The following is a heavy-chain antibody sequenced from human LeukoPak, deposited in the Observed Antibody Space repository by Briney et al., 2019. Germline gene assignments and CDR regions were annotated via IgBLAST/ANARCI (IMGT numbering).Heavy chain of an antibody. CDR2: IHYSGST. V-gene: IGHV4-39*01. J-gene: IGHJ6*02. CDR3: ARSDCFSTSCSYFYGLVV. CDR1: GGTISSSSYY. D-gene: IGHD2-2*01. Sequence: SETLSLTCTVSGGTISSSSYYWGWIRQPPGKGLEWIGNIHYSGSTYYNPSLKSRVTISVDTSKNQFSLKVSSVTAADTAVYYCARSDCFSTSCSYFYGLVVCGQGTTVTVSS.